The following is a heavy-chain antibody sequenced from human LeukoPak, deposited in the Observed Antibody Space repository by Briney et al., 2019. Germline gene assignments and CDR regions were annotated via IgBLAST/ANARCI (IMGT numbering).Heavy chain of an antibody. V-gene: IGHV3-23*01. CDR2: ISGIDT. CDR1: GFTFSTYA. D-gene: IGHD2-15*01. CDR3: AKQLGYCSDGSCYFPY. J-gene: IGHJ4*02. Sequence: GGSLRLSCAASGFTFSTYAMNWVRQAPGKELEWVSTISGIDTFYADSVKGRFTISRDNSKNTLYLQMNSLRAEDTAVYYCAKQLGYCSDGSCYFPYWGQGTLVTVSS.